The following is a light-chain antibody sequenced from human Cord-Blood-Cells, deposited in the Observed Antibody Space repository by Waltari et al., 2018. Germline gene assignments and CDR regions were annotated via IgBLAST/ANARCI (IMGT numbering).Light chain of an antibody. V-gene: IGLV2-23*03. J-gene: IGLJ2*01. CDR2: EGS. CDR1: SSDVGSYNL. Sequence: QSALTQPASVSGSPGQSITISCTGPSSDVGSYNLVSWYQQHPGKAPKLMIYEGSKRPSGVSNRFSGSKSGNTASLTISGLQDEDEADYYCCSYAGSSTFVVFGGGTKLTVL. CDR3: CSYAGSSTFVV.